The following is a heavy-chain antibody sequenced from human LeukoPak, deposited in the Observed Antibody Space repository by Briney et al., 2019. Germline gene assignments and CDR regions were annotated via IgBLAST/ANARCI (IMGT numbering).Heavy chain of an antibody. CDR3: ARGRPFYDFWSGYNWFDP. CDR1: GFTFSSYW. CDR2: INSDGSST. D-gene: IGHD3-3*01. V-gene: IGHV3-74*01. J-gene: IGHJ5*02. Sequence: GGSLRLSCAASGFTFSSYWMPWVRQAPGKGLVWVSRINSDGSSTSYADSVKGRFTISRDNAKNTLYLQMNSLRAEDTAVYYCARGRPFYDFWSGYNWFDPWGQGTLVTVSS.